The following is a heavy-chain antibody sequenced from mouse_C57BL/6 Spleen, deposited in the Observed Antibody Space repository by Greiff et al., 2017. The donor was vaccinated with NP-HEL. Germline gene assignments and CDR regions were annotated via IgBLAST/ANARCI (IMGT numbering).Heavy chain of an antibody. CDR3: ARGGGNYLFDY. Sequence: QVQLKQPGAELVRPGSSVKLSCKASGYTFTSYWMHWVKQRPIQGLEWIGNIDPSDSETHYNQKFKDKATLTVDKSSSTAYMQLSSLTSEDSAVYYCARGGGNYLFDYWGQGTTLTVSS. D-gene: IGHD2-1*01. V-gene: IGHV1-52*01. CDR2: IDPSDSET. J-gene: IGHJ2*01. CDR1: GYTFTSYW.